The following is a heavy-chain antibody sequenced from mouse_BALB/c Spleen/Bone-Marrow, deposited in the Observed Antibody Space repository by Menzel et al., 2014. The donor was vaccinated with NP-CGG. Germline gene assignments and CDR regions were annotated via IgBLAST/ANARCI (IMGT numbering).Heavy chain of an antibody. V-gene: IGHV2-9*02. CDR2: KWAGGTT. D-gene: IGHD4-1*01. J-gene: IGHJ2*01. Sequence: VKLVESGPGLVAPSQSLSITCTVSGFSLTSYGVHWVRQPPGKGLEWLGVKWAGGTTSYNSALMSRLSISRDNSKSQVFLKMNSLQTDDTAIYYCARTGTKDYLDYWGQGTTLTVSS. CDR1: GFSLTSYG. CDR3: ARTGTKDYLDY.